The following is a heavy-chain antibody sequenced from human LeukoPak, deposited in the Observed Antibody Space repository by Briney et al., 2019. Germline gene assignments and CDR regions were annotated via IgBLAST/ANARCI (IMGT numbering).Heavy chain of an antibody. CDR3: ARVHSIASYYYGVDV. V-gene: IGHV4-39*07. J-gene: IGHJ6*02. Sequence: SETLSLTCTVSGGSISSSYSYWGWIRQPPGKGLEWIGNIYYSGSTYYSPSLTSRVTVSVDTSENQFSLKLSSVTAADTAVYYCARVHSIASYYYGVDVWAKGPRSPSP. D-gene: IGHD2/OR15-2a*01. CDR1: GGSISSSYSY. CDR2: IYYSGST.